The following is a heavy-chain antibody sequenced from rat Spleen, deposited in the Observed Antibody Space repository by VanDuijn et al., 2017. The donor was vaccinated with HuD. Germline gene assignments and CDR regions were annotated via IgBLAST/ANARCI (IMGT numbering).Heavy chain of an antibody. J-gene: IGHJ4*01. CDR3: ARYNSGYVMDA. D-gene: IGHD4-3*01. CDR1: GYSITSNY. V-gene: IGHV3-1*01. CDR2: ISYSGST. Sequence: EVQLQESGPGLVKPSQSLSLTCSVTGYSITSNYWGWIRKFPGNKMEWMGYISYSGSTSYNPSLKSRISITRDTSKNQFFLQLNSVTTEEKATYYCARYNSGYVMDAWGQGASVTVSS.